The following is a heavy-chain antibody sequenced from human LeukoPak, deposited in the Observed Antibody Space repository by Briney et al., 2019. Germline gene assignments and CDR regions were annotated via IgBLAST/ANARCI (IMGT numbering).Heavy chain of an antibody. CDR1: GYKFTSYW. Sequence: GESLKISCKVSGYKFTSYWISWVRQMPGKGLEWMGRIDPSDSYTNYSPSFQGHVTISADKSISTAYLQWSGLKASDTAMYYCARLGDSPPYYYGMDVWGQGTTVTVSS. D-gene: IGHD3-16*01. V-gene: IGHV5-10-1*01. J-gene: IGHJ6*02. CDR2: IDPSDSYT. CDR3: ARLGDSPPYYYGMDV.